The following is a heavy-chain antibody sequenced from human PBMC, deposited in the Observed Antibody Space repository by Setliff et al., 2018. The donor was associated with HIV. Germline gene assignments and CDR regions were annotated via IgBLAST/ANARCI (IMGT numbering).Heavy chain of an antibody. V-gene: IGHV3-15*01. CDR1: GFTFSNAW. Sequence: GSLRLSCAASGFTFSNAWMSWVRQAPGKGLEWVGRIKRKTDGGTTEYAAPVQGRFTISTDDSENTLYLQMKSLKTEDTAVYYCTTDAKTGVATGYWGQGTLVTVSS. J-gene: IGHJ4*02. D-gene: IGHD2-21*01. CDR3: TTDAKTGVATGY. CDR2: IKRKTDGGTT.